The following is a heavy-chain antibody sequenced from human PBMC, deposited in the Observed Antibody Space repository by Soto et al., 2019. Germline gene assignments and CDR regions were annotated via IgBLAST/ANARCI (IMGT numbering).Heavy chain of an antibody. V-gene: IGHV3-9*01. CDR1: GFTFDDYA. CDR2: ISWNTYII. Sequence: EAQLVESGGGLVQPGRSLRLSCAASGFTFDDYAMHWVRQAPGKGLEWVSGISWNTYIIDYVDSVKGRFTISRDNAKSSLYLQMDSLRTEDTALYSCAKDRVRGRFGESSFDVWGQGTMVTVS. J-gene: IGHJ3*01. CDR3: AKDRVRGRFGESSFDV. D-gene: IGHD3-10*01.